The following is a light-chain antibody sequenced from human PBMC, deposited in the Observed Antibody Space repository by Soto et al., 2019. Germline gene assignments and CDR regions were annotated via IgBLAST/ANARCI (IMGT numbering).Light chain of an antibody. V-gene: IGLV2-23*01. CDR2: EGS. CDR1: SSDVGSYNL. J-gene: IGLJ1*01. Sequence: QSALTQPASVSGSPGQSITISCTGTSSDVGSYNLVSWYQQHPGKAPKLMIYEGSKRPSGVSNRFSGSKSGNTASLTISGLQAEDEADYYCCSYAGRYVFGTGTKVTAL. CDR3: CSYAGRYV.